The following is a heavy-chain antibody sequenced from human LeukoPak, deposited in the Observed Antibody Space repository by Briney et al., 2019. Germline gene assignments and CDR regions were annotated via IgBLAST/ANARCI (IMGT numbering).Heavy chain of an antibody. J-gene: IGHJ4*02. V-gene: IGHV4-59*01. D-gene: IGHD3-22*01. CDR2: IYYSGNT. CDR1: GGSISGYS. Sequence: SETLSLTYTVPGGSISGYSWNWLRQTPGKGLEWIGYIYYSGNTNYNPSLKSRVTISVDTTNNQFSLRLTSVIAADTAMYYCARGSNYDSSGYYHDYWGQGTLVTVSS. CDR3: ARGSNYDSSGYYHDY.